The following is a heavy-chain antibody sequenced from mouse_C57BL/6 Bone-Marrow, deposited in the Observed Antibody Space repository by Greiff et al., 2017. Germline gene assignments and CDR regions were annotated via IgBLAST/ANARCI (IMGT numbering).Heavy chain of an antibody. CDR1: GYTFTSYW. D-gene: IGHD5-1*01. V-gene: IGHV1-69*01. J-gene: IGHJ4*01. CDR3: AREYYYAMDY. CDR2: IDPSDSYT. Sequence: QVQLQQPGAELVMPGASVKLSCKASGYTFTSYWMHWVKQRPGQGLEWIGEIDPSDSYTNYNQKFKGKSTLTVDKSSSTAYMQLSSLTSEDSAVYYCAREYYYAMDYWGQRTSVNVSS.